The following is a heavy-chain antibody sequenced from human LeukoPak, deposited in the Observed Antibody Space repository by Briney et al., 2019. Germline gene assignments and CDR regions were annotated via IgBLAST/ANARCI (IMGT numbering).Heavy chain of an antibody. J-gene: IGHJ3*02. Sequence: ESLKISCKGSGYSFTSYWIGWVRQMPGKGLEWMGIIYLGDSDTRYSPSFQGQVTISADKSISTAYLQWSSLKASDTAMYYCARRYYYDSSGYYYGEDAFDIWGQGTMVTVSS. D-gene: IGHD3-22*01. CDR1: GYSFTSYW. CDR3: ARRYYYDSSGYYYGEDAFDI. CDR2: IYLGDSDT. V-gene: IGHV5-51*01.